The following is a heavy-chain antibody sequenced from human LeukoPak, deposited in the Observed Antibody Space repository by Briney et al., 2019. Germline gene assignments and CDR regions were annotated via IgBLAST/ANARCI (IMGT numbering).Heavy chain of an antibody. CDR1: GYSFTSYW. V-gene: IGHV5-51*01. Sequence: GESLKISCKGSGYSFTSYWIGWVRQMPGKGLEWMGIIYPGDSDTRYSPSFQGQVTISADKSISTAYLQWSSLKASDTAMYYCASPSGRYGSGTRDAFDIWGQGTMVTVSS. D-gene: IGHD3-10*01. J-gene: IGHJ3*02. CDR3: ASPSGRYGSGTRDAFDI. CDR2: IYPGDSDT.